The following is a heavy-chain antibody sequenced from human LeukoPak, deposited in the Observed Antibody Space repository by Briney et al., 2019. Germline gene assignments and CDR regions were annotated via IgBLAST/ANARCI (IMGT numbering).Heavy chain of an antibody. CDR3: ARDVGGSHFFVY. CDR1: GFTFRDYG. V-gene: IGHV3-23*02. CDR2: ISGDGRGT. D-gene: IGHD1-26*01. Sequence: PGGSLRLSCAATGFTFRDYGMAWVRQAPGKGLEWVSTISGDGRGTHYGETVKGRATISRDNSKSTLSLKMNSLTDADTAVYYCARDVGGSHFFVYWGQGILVTVSS. J-gene: IGHJ4*02.